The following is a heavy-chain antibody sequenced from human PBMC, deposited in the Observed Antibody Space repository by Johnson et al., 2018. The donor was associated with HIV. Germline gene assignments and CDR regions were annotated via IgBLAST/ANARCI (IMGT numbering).Heavy chain of an antibody. CDR2: ISYDGSNK. CDR3: AKDWARIAAAQFDI. CDR1: GFTFSSYA. D-gene: IGHD6-13*01. Sequence: QVQLVESGGGLVQPGGSLRLSCAASGFTFSSYAMHWVRQAPGKGLEWVAVISYDGSNKYYAASVKGRFTISRDNSKHTLYLQMNSLRAEDTAVYYCAKDWARIAAAQFDIWGQGTMVTVSS. V-gene: IGHV3-30-3*01. J-gene: IGHJ3*02.